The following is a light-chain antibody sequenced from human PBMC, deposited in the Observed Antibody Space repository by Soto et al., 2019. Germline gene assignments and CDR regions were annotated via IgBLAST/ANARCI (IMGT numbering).Light chain of an antibody. J-gene: IGLJ1*01. V-gene: IGLV2-14*01. CDR3: SSYTSSSTLVYV. Sequence: QSALTQPASVSGSPGQSITISCTGTSSDVGGYNYVSWYQQHPGKAPKLMIYDVGDRPSGVSNRFSGSQSGNTASLTISGLQAEDEADYYCSSYTSSSTLVYVFGTGTKLTVL. CDR2: DVG. CDR1: SSDVGGYNY.